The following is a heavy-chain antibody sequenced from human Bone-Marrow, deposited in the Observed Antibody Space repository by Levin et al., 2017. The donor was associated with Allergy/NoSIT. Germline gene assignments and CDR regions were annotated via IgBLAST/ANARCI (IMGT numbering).Heavy chain of an antibody. D-gene: IGHD1-1*01. J-gene: IGHJ5*02. Sequence: PGGSLRLSCAASGFTFSSYAMSWVRQAPGKGLEWVSAISGSGGSTYYADSVKGRFTISRDNSKNTLYLQMNSLRAEDTAVYYCAKSRKLEPSSNWFDPWGQGTLVTVSS. CDR2: ISGSGGST. CDR3: AKSRKLEPSSNWFDP. CDR1: GFTFSSYA. V-gene: IGHV3-23*01.